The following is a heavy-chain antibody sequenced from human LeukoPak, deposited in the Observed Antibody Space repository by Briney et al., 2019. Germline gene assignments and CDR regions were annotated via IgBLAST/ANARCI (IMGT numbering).Heavy chain of an antibody. J-gene: IGHJ5*02. CDR2: IYYSGST. CDR3: ARVIEVAAAYNWFDP. CDR1: GGSISSSSYY. Sequence: SETLSLTCTVSGGSISSSSYYWGWIRQPPGKGLEWIVSIYYSGSTYYNPSLKSRVTISVDTSKNQFSLKLSSVTAADTAVYYCARVIEVAAAYNWFDPWGQGTLVTVSS. V-gene: IGHV4-39*01. D-gene: IGHD6-13*01.